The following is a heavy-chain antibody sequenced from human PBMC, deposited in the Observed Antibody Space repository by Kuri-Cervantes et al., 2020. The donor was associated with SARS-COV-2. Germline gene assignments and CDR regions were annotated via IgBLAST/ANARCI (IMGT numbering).Heavy chain of an antibody. Sequence: ETLSLTCAAPGFTFSSYAMSWVRQAPGKGLEWVSAISGSGGSTYYADSVKGRFTISRDNAKNSLYLQMNSLRAEDTAVYYCARSDYGDYGRGDAFDIWGQGTMVTVSS. D-gene: IGHD4-17*01. J-gene: IGHJ3*02. CDR3: ARSDYGDYGRGDAFDI. CDR1: GFTFSSYA. CDR2: ISGSGGST. V-gene: IGHV3-23*01.